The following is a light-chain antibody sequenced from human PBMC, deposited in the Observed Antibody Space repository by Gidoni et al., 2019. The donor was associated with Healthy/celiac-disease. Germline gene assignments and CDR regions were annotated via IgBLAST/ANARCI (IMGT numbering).Light chain of an antibody. V-gene: IGKV1-5*03. CDR1: QSISSW. CDR3: QQYNSYST. J-gene: IGKJ2*02. CDR2: KAY. Sequence: EIQMSQSASTLSASVGDRVTITCPASQSISSWLAWYQQKPGKAPKLLIYKAYSLESGVPSRFRGSGSGTEFTLTISSLQPDDFATYYCQQYNSYSTFGQGTKLEIK.